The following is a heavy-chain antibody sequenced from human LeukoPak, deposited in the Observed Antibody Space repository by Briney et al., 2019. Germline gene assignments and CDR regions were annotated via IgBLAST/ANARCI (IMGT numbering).Heavy chain of an antibody. V-gene: IGHV3-33*06. CDR1: GFTFSSYG. Sequence: PGRSLRLSCAASGFTFSSYGMHWVRQAPGKGLEWVAVIRYDGSNKFYADSVKGRFTISRDNSKNTLYLQMNSLRAEDTAVFYCAKAGYSSGWRNFDYWGQGTLVTVSS. CDR2: IRYDGSNK. J-gene: IGHJ4*02. D-gene: IGHD6-19*01. CDR3: AKAGYSSGWRNFDY.